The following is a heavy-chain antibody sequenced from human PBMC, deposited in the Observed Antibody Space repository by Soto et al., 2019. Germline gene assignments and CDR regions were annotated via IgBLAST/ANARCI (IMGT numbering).Heavy chain of an antibody. CDR2: FLPVFTTA. CDR1: GGSFNTYG. Sequence: QVQLVQSGAEVKKPRSSVKVSCKASGGSFNTYGISWVRQAPGQGLEWMGGFLPVFTTAKYAQKFQGRVSITADESTYTAYMELSSLRSEDTAVYFCARDGVDVSRTTVRHGALDIWGQGTVVTVSS. CDR3: ARDGVDVSRTTVRHGALDI. J-gene: IGHJ3*02. D-gene: IGHD4-17*01. V-gene: IGHV1-69*01.